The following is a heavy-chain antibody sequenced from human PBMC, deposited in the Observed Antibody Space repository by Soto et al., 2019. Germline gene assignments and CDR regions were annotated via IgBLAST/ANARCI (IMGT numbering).Heavy chain of an antibody. CDR2: IYYSGST. Sequence: SETLSLTCTVSGGSISSYYWSWIRQPPGKGLEWIGYIYYSGSTNYNPSLKSRVTISVDTSKNQFSLKLSSVTAADTAVYYCARELYGNWNDVLYPNEPYYYYGMDVWGQGTTVTVSS. D-gene: IGHD1-1*01. CDR1: GGSISSYY. CDR3: ARELYGNWNDVLYPNEPYYYYGMDV. J-gene: IGHJ6*02. V-gene: IGHV4-59*01.